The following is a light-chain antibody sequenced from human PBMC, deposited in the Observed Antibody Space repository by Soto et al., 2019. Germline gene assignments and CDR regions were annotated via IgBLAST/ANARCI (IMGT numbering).Light chain of an antibody. CDR3: QQFIGYPLT. CDR1: QSISTW. CDR2: DAS. Sequence: DIQMTQSPSTLSASVGDRVTITCWASQSISTWLAWYQQKPGKAPKLLIHDASSLESGVPSRFSGGGSGTEFTLTISSLQPDDFATYYCQQFIGYPLTFGGGTKVEIK. J-gene: IGKJ4*01. V-gene: IGKV1-5*01.